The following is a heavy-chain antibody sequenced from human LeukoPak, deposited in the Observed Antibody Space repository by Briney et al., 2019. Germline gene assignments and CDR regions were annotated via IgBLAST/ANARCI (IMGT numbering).Heavy chain of an antibody. CDR3: ARDRPRDDAFDI. CDR2: IIPIFGTA. J-gene: IGHJ3*02. Sequence: GASVKVSCKASGGTFSSYAISWVRQAPGQGLEWMGGIIPIFGTANYAQKFQGRVTITADKSTSTAYMELRSLRSDDTAVYYCARDRPRDDAFDIWGQGTMVTVSS. V-gene: IGHV1-69*06. CDR1: GGTFSSYA.